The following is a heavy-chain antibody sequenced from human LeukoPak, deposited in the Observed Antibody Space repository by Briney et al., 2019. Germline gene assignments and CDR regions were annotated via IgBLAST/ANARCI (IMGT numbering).Heavy chain of an antibody. V-gene: IGHV1-18*01. CDR1: GYTFTSYG. CDR2: ISAYNGNT. Sequence: ASVKVSCKASGYTFTSYGISWVRQAPGQGLEWMGWISAYNGNTNYAQKLQGRVTMTTDTPTSTAYMELRSLRSDDTAVYYCAFGTHSSSWYLEDYWGQGTLVTVSS. J-gene: IGHJ4*02. CDR3: AFGTHSSSWYLEDY. D-gene: IGHD6-13*01.